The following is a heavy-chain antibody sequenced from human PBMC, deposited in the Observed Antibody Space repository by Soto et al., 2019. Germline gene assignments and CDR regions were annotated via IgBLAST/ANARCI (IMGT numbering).Heavy chain of an antibody. CDR2: NNNRGDT. V-gene: IGHV4-31*11. D-gene: IGHD6-19*01. J-gene: IGHJ5*02. CDR1: GASIDNNGYS. Sequence: SETLSLTCAVSGASIDNNGYSWTWIRQHPGKGLEWIGTNNNRGDTYYNPSLQSGLTISLDTSKNHFSLRLNAVTAADTAIYYCSRGGSGWKAQNWFDPWAQGTMVTVS. CDR3: SRGGSGWKAQNWFDP.